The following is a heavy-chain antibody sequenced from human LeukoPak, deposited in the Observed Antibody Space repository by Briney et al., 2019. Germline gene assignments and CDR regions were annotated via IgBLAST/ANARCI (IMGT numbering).Heavy chain of an antibody. CDR3: GRRIIAEAAVDY. Sequence: SETLSLTCTVSGGSISNSGYYWGWIRQPPGKGLEWIGSIYYSGSTYYNLSLKSRVTVFVDTSKNQFSLKLTSVTAADTAVYYCGRRIIAEAAVDYWGQGTLVTVSS. V-gene: IGHV4-39*01. CDR1: GGSISNSGYY. J-gene: IGHJ4*02. CDR2: IYYSGST. D-gene: IGHD6-13*01.